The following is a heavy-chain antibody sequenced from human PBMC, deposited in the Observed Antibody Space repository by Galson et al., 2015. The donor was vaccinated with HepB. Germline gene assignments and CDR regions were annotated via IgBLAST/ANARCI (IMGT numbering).Heavy chain of an antibody. CDR3: TRAPDCGGGSCDSFHYYGMPV. CDR2: IKGDGTFT. V-gene: IGHV3-74*01. J-gene: IGHJ6*02. Sequence: SLRLSCAASGFTLSSTWIHWVRRAPVMGLVWVSRIKGDGTFTTYADSVKGRFTISRDNPRNTVYLQTNSLRAEDTAVYYCTRAPDCGGGSCDSFHYYGMPVGGQGTTVTVSS. CDR1: GFTLSSTW. D-gene: IGHD2-15*01.